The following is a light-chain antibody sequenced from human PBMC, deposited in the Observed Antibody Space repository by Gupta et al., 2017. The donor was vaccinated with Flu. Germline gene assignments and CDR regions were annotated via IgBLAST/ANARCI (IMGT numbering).Light chain of an antibody. CDR3: QQNGSSSLYS. CDR2: AAS. V-gene: IGKV3-20*01. Sequence: ELVLPQSPATLSLSPGERATLSCRASPTINKTYLAWYQQKPGQAPRLLIYAASSRETGIPDRFSGSGSGTDFTLTISRREPEDFAVYYCQQNGSSSLYSFGQGTKLDIK. J-gene: IGKJ2*03. CDR1: PTINKTY.